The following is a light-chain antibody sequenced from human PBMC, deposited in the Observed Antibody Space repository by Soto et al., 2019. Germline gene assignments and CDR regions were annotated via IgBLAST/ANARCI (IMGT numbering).Light chain of an antibody. CDR2: EVI. Sequence: QSVLTQRASVSGSRGQSITISCTGTSSDVGTYNYVSWYQQHPGKAPKLIIYEVINRPSGVSDRFSASKSGNTASLTIFRLLADDEEDDYCSEYDTSNVGVFGGGTKVTVL. J-gene: IGLJ3*02. CDR3: SEYDTSNVGV. CDR1: SSDVGTYNY. V-gene: IGLV2-14*01.